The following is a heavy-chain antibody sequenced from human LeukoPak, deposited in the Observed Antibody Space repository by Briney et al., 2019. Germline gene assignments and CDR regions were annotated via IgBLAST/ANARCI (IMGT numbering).Heavy chain of an antibody. J-gene: IGHJ4*02. CDR3: ARGGARYCSSTSCPLLDY. CDR1: GGSINNYY. V-gene: IGHV4-59*12. D-gene: IGHD2-2*01. CDR2: IYYSGST. Sequence: SETLSLTCTVSGGSINNYYWSWIRQPPGKGLEWIGYIYYSGSTNYNPSLKSRVTISVDTSKNQFSLKLSSVTAADTAVYYCARGGARYCSSTSCPLLDYWGQGTLVTVSS.